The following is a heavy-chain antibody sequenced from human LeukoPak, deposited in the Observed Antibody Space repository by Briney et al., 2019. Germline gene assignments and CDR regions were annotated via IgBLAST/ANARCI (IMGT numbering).Heavy chain of an antibody. CDR1: GGSISSSSYY. CDR2: IYYRAST. Sequence: SQTLSLTCTVSGGSISSSSYYWGWIRQPPGKGLEWIGTIYYRASTYYNPSLNSRVTICVDTSKNQFSLKLSSVTSADTAVYYCARQVDWFYGMDVWGQGTTVTVSS. CDR3: ARQVDWFYGMDV. J-gene: IGHJ6*02. D-gene: IGHD3-9*01. V-gene: IGHV4-39*01.